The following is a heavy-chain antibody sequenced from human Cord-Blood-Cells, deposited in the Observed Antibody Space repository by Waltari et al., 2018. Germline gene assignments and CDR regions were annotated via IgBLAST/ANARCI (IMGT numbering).Heavy chain of an antibody. D-gene: IGHD2-15*01. J-gene: IGHJ5*02. Sequence: QVQLVQSGAAVKKPGASVKVSCKASGYTFASYGLSWVRQAPGQGLEWMGWISAYNGNTNYAQKLQGRVTMTTDTSTSTAYMELRSLRSDDTAVYYCARDRHCSGGSCYSAWFDPWGQGTLVTVSS. CDR2: ISAYNGNT. V-gene: IGHV1-18*01. CDR3: ARDRHCSGGSCYSAWFDP. CDR1: GYTFASYG.